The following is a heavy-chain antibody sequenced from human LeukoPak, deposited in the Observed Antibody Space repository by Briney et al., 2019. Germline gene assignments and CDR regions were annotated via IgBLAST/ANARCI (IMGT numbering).Heavy chain of an antibody. CDR2: ISYDGSNK. V-gene: IGHV3-30-3*01. J-gene: IGHJ4*02. Sequence: GGSVSLSCAASGFIFSSYAMHGVRQAPGRGLEGVAVISYDGSNKYYADSVKGRFTISRDNSKNTLYLQMNSLRAEDTAVYYCARDSIVGATWGQGTLVTVSS. D-gene: IGHD1-26*01. CDR1: GFIFSSYA. CDR3: ARDSIVGAT.